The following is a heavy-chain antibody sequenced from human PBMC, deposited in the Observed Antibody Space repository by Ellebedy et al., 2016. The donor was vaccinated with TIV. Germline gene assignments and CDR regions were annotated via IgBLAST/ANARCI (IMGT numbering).Heavy chain of an antibody. CDR1: GFTFSSYA. CDR2: IGGSAGNT. J-gene: IGHJ4*02. Sequence: GESLKISXAASGFTFSSYAMSWVRQAPGKGLEWVSSIGGSAGNTYYADSVKGRFTISRDNSKDTLYLQMNSLRAEDTAVYYCAKASDRYYFDYWGQGTLVTVSS. CDR3: AKASDRYYFDY. V-gene: IGHV3-23*01.